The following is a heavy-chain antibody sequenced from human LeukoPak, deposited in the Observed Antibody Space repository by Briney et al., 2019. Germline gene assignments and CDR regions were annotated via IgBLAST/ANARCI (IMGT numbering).Heavy chain of an antibody. CDR1: GFTFSSYS. V-gene: IGHV3-21*01. J-gene: IGHJ6*02. D-gene: IGHD3-3*01. Sequence: GGSLRLSCAASGFTFSSYSMNWVRQAPGKGLEWVSSISSSSSYIYYADSVKGRFTISRDNAKNPLYLQMNSLRAEDTAVYYCARDGFGIFGVVSRDYGMDVWGQGTTVTVSS. CDR3: ARDGFGIFGVVSRDYGMDV. CDR2: ISSSSSYI.